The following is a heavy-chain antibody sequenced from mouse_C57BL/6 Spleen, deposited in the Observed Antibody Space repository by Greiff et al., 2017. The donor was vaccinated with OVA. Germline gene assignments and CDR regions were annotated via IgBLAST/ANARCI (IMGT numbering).Heavy chain of an antibody. D-gene: IGHD2-2*01. CDR3: ARGWLRFDY. Sequence: DVKLVESEGGLVQPGSSMKLSCTASGFTFSDYYMAWVRQVPEKGLEWVANINYDGSSTYYLDSLKSRFIISRDNAKNILYLQMSSLKSEDTATYYCARGWLRFDYWGQGTTLTVSS. CDR1: GFTFSDYY. V-gene: IGHV5-16*01. CDR2: INYDGSST. J-gene: IGHJ2*01.